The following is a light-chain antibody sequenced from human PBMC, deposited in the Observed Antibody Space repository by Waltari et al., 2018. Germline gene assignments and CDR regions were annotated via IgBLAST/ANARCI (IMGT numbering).Light chain of an antibody. CDR1: NYNIGSGP. CDR3: ATWDGRVNGVL. V-gene: IGLV1-44*01. CDR2: SND. J-gene: IGLJ2*01. Sequence: QSVLTQAPSVSGTPGQRVTISCSGTNYNIGSGPVNWYQQVPGMSPKLLIYSNDQRPSGVRDRFSGSKSSTSASLAISGLQSEDEADYYCATWDGRVNGVLFGGGTKVTVL.